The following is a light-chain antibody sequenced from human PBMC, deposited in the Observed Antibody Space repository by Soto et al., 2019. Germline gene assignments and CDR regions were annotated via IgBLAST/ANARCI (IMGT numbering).Light chain of an antibody. CDR2: DAS. CDR1: QSVSSN. CDR3: QQYNNWPAVT. Sequence: EIVMTQSPATLSVSPGERATLSCRASQSVSSNLAWYQQKPGQAPGLLIYDASTRATGIPARFSGSGSGTEFTLSISSLQSADSAFYYCQQYNNWPAVTFGGGTKVEI. V-gene: IGKV3-15*01. J-gene: IGKJ4*01.